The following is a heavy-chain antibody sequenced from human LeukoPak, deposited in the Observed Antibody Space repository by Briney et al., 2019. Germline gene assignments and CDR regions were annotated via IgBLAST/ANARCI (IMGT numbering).Heavy chain of an antibody. CDR3: ARSPPRGAWFDP. D-gene: IGHD4/OR15-4a*01. J-gene: IGHJ5*02. CDR1: GASIRDDY. V-gene: IGHV4-4*08. CDR2: IYDSGST. Sequence: SETLSLTCSVSGASIRDDYWLWIRQSPGKGLEGIGFIYDSGSTHYNPSLKSRVTISVDTSKNQFSLRLTSMTAADTAVYYCARSPPRGAWFDPWGQGKQVIVSS.